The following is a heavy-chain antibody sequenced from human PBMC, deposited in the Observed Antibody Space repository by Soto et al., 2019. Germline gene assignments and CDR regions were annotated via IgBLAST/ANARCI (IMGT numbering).Heavy chain of an antibody. CDR1: GGSMSTYH. J-gene: IGHJ4*02. CDR2: IYASGST. Sequence: QVQLQESGPGLVKPSETLSLTCSVSGGSMSTYHWTWIRQPAGKGLEWIGRIYASGSTNYNPSLKSRVSMSKDTSKSQFSLKLRSVTAADTAMYYCARVLAEGSGYTDYWGQGTLVTVSS. CDR3: ARVLAEGSGYTDY. D-gene: IGHD3-22*01. V-gene: IGHV4-4*07.